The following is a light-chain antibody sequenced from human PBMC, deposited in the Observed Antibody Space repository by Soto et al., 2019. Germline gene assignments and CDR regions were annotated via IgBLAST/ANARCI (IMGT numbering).Light chain of an antibody. J-gene: IGLJ3*02. CDR1: SSDIGGYNY. CDR2: EVA. V-gene: IGLV2-8*01. Sequence: QSALTQPPAASGSPGQFVTISCTGTSSDIGGYNYVSWYQHHPGRAPKIIIYEVAQRPSGVPGRFSGSKSGNTASLSVSGLQAEDEADYYCGSYAGSDSWVFGGGTKLTVL. CDR3: GSYAGSDSWV.